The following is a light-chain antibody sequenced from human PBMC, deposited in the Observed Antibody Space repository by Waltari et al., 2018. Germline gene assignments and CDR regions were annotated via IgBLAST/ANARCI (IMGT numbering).Light chain of an antibody. CDR3: EAWDDSLNGQV. J-gene: IGLJ3*02. Sequence: HSVMSQPSSASGTPGQRVTISCSGSNSNSGSNTVTSYQPLPGAAPDLRHYSKKQRPSAVPDRFSGSKSGTSASLAISGLQSEDEADYYCEAWDDSLNGQVFGGGTKLTVL. CDR2: SKK. CDR1: NSNSGSNT. V-gene: IGLV1-44*01.